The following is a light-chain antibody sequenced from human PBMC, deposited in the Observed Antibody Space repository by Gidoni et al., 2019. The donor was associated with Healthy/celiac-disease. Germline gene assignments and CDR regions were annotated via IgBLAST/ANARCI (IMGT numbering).Light chain of an antibody. CDR1: QSISSW. CDR2: KAS. CDR3: QQYNSYSQT. Sequence: IQMIQSPSTLSASVGDRVTITCRASQSISSWLAWYQQKPGKAPKLLIYKASSLESGVPSRFSGSGSGTEFTLTISSLQPDDFATYYCQQYNSYSQTFGPGTKVEIK. J-gene: IGKJ1*01. V-gene: IGKV1-5*03.